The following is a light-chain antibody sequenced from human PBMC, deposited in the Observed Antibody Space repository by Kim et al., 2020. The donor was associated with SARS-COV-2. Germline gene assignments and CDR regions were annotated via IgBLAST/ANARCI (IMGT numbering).Light chain of an antibody. J-gene: IGLJ2*01. Sequence: GQRGTMSCSGSDSNIGYEIVNWYQHLPGTAPKLLIYGNDKRPSGVPDRFSGSKSGPSASLAISGLQSGDEAIYYCAAWDDRLNGWLFGGGTQLTVL. CDR1: DSNIGYEI. CDR2: GND. CDR3: AAWDDRLNGWL. V-gene: IGLV1-44*01.